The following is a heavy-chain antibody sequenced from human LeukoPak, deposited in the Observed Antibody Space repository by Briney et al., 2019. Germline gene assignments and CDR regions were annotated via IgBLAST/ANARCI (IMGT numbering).Heavy chain of an antibody. CDR3: AGSPDHFTSLDY. D-gene: IGHD3-10*01. CDR2: IYYSGST. CDR1: GVSISSGGYY. Sequence: PSETLSLTCTVSGVSISSGGYYWSWIRQHSGKGLEWIGYIYYSGSTYYNPSLKSRVTISVDTSKNQFSLKLSSVTAADTAVYYCAGSPDHFTSLDYWGQGTLVTVSS. V-gene: IGHV4-31*03. J-gene: IGHJ4*02.